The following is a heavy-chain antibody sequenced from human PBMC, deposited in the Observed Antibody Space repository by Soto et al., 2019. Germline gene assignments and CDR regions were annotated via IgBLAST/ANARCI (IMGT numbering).Heavy chain of an antibody. CDR3: AKGLDIVATILDY. CDR2: ISGSGGST. CDR1: VFTLSSYA. D-gene: IGHD5-12*01. Sequence: HPWGSLRLACAASVFTLSSYAMSWVRQAPGKGLEWVSAISGSGGSTYYADSVKGRFTISRDNSKNTLYLQMNSLRAEDTAVYYCAKGLDIVATILDYWGQGTLVTVS. J-gene: IGHJ4*02. V-gene: IGHV3-23*01.